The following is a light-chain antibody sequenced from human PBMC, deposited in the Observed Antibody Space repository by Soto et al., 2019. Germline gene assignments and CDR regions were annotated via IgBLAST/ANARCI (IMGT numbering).Light chain of an antibody. V-gene: IGLV2-14*01. CDR1: SSDVGGYNY. J-gene: IGLJ1*01. Sequence: QSALTQPASVSGSPGQSITISCTGTSSDVGGYNYVSWYQQHPGKAPKFMTYDVSNRHSGVSNRFSGSKSGNTASLTISGLQAEDEADYYCSSYTTSNTRQIVFGTGTKLTVL. CDR2: DVS. CDR3: SSYTTSNTRQIV.